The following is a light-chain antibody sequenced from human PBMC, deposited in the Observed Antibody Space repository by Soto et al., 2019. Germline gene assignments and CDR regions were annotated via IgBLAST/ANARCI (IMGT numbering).Light chain of an antibody. CDR1: QGISSY. J-gene: IGKJ3*01. V-gene: IGKV1-8*01. Sequence: AIRMTQSPSSFSASTGDRVTITCRASQGISSYLAWYQQKPGKAPKLLIYAASTLQSGFTSRFSGSGSGTDFTLTISCLQSEDFATYYCQQYYSYPFTIGPGTKVDIK. CDR3: QQYYSYPFT. CDR2: AAS.